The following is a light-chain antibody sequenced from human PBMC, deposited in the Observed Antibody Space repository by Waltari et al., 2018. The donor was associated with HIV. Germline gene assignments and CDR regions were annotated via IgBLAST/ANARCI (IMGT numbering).Light chain of an antibody. J-gene: IGLJ2*01. CDR3: QSYDSSLSGDVI. CDR1: RSNIGNAYV. Sequence: QSVLTQPPSVSAAPGQKVTISCSGSRSNIGNAYVPWYQQLPGTTPKLLIYGNNNRPSGVPDRFSGSKSGTSASLAITGLRAADEADYYCQSYDSSLSGDVIFGGGTTLTVL. V-gene: IGLV1-40*01. CDR2: GNN.